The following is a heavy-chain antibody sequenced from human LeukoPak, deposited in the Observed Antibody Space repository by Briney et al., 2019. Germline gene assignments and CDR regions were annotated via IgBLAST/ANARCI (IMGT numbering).Heavy chain of an antibody. CDR3: AKATHGYCTNGVCFPNWFDP. J-gene: IGHJ5*02. D-gene: IGHD2-8*01. Sequence: GRSLRLSCAASGFTFDDYAMHWVRQAPGKGLEWVSGISWNSGSIGYADSVKGRFTISRDNAKNSLYLQMNSLRAEDTALYYCAKATHGYCTNGVCFPNWFDPWGQGTLVTVSS. CDR2: ISWNSGSI. CDR1: GFTFDDYA. V-gene: IGHV3-9*01.